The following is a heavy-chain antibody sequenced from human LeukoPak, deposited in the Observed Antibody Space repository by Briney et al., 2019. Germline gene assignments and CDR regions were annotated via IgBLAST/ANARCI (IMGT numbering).Heavy chain of an antibody. J-gene: IGHJ4*02. CDR2: IDNRGST. V-gene: IGHV4-34*01. CDR1: GGSFSFYF. D-gene: IGHD3-16*01. Sequence: SETLSLTCTVSGGSFSFYFWHWIRQPPGEGLDWIGEIDNRGSTQYKPSLRSRGIISIDTSGNHFSLKLTSVTAADTAVHFCARDSDSGFQWGQGMLVTVSS. CDR3: ARDSDSGFQ.